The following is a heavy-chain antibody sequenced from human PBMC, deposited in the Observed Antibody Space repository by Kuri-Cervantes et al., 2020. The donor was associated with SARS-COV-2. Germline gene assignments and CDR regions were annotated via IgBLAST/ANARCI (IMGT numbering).Heavy chain of an antibody. V-gene: IGHV2-26*01. Sequence: SGPTLVKPTRTLTLTCTFSGFSLSTSGMCVSWIRQPPGKALEWLALTFPSAEPSYTTSLKSRLSISKDTSKSQVVLTVTNADPVDTATYYCARIRKHPILWNFYYYMDVWGKGTTVTVSS. D-gene: IGHD3-3*01. CDR3: ARIRKHPILWNFYYYMDV. CDR2: TFPSAEP. J-gene: IGHJ6*03. CDR1: GFSLSTSGMC.